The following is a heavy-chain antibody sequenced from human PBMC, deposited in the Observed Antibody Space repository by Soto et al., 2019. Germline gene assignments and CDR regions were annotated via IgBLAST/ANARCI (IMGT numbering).Heavy chain of an antibody. CDR1: GFTFSDHT. V-gene: IGHV3-43*01. Sequence: EVQLVESGGVVVQPGGSLRLSCAASGFTFSDHTMHWVRQAPGKGLEWVSLISWDAGSTFYADSVRGRFTISRDNSKNSLYLQMNSLRTEDTALYYCAKDGWFGELFGYFDSWGQGTLVTVSS. J-gene: IGHJ4*02. CDR3: AKDGWFGELFGYFDS. D-gene: IGHD3-10*01. CDR2: ISWDAGST.